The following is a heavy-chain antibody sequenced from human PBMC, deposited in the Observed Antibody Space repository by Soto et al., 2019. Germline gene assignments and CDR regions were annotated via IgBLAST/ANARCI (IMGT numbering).Heavy chain of an antibody. Sequence: EVQLMESGGGLVQPGGSLRLSCAASGFTFDNYAMNWVRQAPGKGLEWVSGISATGGSTYYAASVRGRFGISRDNSKSTLYLQMNSLRVEDTAVYYCAKDIVKYTYGACDYWGQGALVTVSS. CDR3: AKDIVKYTYGACDY. D-gene: IGHD5-18*01. CDR1: GFTFDNYA. CDR2: ISATGGST. V-gene: IGHV3-23*01. J-gene: IGHJ4*02.